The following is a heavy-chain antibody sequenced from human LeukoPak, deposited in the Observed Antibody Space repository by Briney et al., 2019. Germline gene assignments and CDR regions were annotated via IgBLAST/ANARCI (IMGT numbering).Heavy chain of an antibody. Sequence: PGGSLRLSCAASGFTFSSYSMNWVRQAPGKGLEWVSSISSSSGYIYYADSVKGRFTISRDNAKNSLYLQMNSLRAEDTAVYYCAGVGNDFWSGYYGYWGQGTLVTVSS. CDR2: ISSSSGYI. D-gene: IGHD3-3*01. CDR3: AGVGNDFWSGYYGY. V-gene: IGHV3-21*01. CDR1: GFTFSSYS. J-gene: IGHJ4*02.